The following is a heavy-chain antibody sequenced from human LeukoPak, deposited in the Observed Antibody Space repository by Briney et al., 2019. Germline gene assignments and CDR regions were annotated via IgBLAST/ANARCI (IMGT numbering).Heavy chain of an antibody. J-gene: IGHJ4*02. Sequence: SETLSLTCTVSGASISSGGDYWSWIRQHPGKGLEWIGYIYYSGSTYYNPSLKSRVTISEDTSKNQFSLKLSSVTAADTAVYYCARVDDSSVIDCWGQGTLVTVSS. CDR2: IYYSGST. CDR1: GASISSGGDY. V-gene: IGHV4-31*03. D-gene: IGHD3-22*01. CDR3: ARVDDSSVIDC.